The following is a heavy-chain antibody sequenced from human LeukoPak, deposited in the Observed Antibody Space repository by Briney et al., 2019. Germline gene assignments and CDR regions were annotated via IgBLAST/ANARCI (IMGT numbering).Heavy chain of an antibody. D-gene: IGHD6-19*01. CDR2: FDPEDGET. J-gene: IGHJ6*02. Sequence: ASVKVSCKVSGYTLTELSMHWVRQAPGKGLEWMGGFDPEDGETIYAQKFRGRVTMTEDTSTDTAYMELSSLRSEDTAVYYCATVTYSSGWQGVYYYYGMDVWGQGTTVTVSS. CDR3: ATVTYSSGWQGVYYYYGMDV. V-gene: IGHV1-24*01. CDR1: GYTLTELS.